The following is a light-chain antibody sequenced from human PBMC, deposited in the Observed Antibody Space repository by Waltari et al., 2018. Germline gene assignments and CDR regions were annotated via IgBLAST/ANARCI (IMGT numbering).Light chain of an antibody. CDR3: KQLGT. CDR2: RAS. CDR1: QRVLYSSNNKYY. Sequence: DIVMTQSPDSLAVSLGERANINCKSSQRVLYSSNNKYYLAWYQQKPGQPPKLLIYRASTRESGFPDRFSGTGSGSDFTLTSSSLQAEDVAVYYCKQLGTFGQGTKVEIK. J-gene: IGKJ1*01. V-gene: IGKV4-1*01.